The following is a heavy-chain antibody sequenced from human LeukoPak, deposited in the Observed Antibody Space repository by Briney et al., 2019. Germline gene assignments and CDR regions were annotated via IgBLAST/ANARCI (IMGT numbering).Heavy chain of an antibody. CDR1: VFSFSSYE. CDR2: ISVIGTTI. J-gene: IGHJ3*02. Sequence: GGSLRLSRAASVFSFSSYEMNWVRQAPGKGLAWVSYISVIGTTIYYADSVKGRFTISRDNAEKSLYLQMNSMRAEDTAVYYWARDATTHTIGWYDDAFDIWGHGTMVTVSS. CDR3: ARDATTHTIGWYDDAFDI. D-gene: IGHD6-19*01. V-gene: IGHV3-48*03.